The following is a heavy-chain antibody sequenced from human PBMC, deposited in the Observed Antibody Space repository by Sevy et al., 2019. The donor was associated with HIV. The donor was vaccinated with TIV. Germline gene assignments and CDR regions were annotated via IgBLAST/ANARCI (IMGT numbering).Heavy chain of an antibody. D-gene: IGHD3-3*01. Sequence: GGSLRLSCAASGFTFSNAWMSWVRQAPGKGLEWVGRIKSKTDGGTTDCAAPVKGRFTISTDESKNTLYLQMNSLKTEDTAVYYCTTDTGISDYDFWSGRDDTFDNWGQGTMVTVSS. CDR2: IKSKTDGGTT. J-gene: IGHJ3*02. V-gene: IGHV3-15*01. CDR1: GFTFSNAW. CDR3: TTDTGISDYDFWSGRDDTFDN.